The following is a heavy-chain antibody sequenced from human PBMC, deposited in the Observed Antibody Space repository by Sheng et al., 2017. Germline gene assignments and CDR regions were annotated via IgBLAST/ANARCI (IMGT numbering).Heavy chain of an antibody. V-gene: IGHV3-23*01. CDR2: ISGSGGST. CDR3: AKDVYSSGWYYFDY. D-gene: IGHD6-19*01. CDR1: RFTFSSSA. J-gene: IGHJ4*02. Sequence: EVQLLESGGGLVQPGGSLRLSCAASRFTFSSSAMSWVRQAPGKGLEWVSGISGSGGSTDYADSVKGRFTISRDNSKNTLYLQMNSLRAEDTAVYYCAKDVYSSGWYYFDYWGQGTLVTVSS.